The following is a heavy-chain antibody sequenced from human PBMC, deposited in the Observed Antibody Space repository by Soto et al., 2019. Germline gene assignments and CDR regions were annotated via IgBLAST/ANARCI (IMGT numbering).Heavy chain of an antibody. V-gene: IGHV1-46*01. Sequence: QVQLVQSGAEVKKPGASVKVSCKASGYTFTSYYMHWVRQAPGQGLEWMGIINPSGGSTSYAQKFQGRVTMTRDTATSTFYMELSSLRSEDTAVYYYARDRYGQADGYNSVFDYWGQGTLVTVSS. CDR1: GYTFTSYY. CDR3: ARDRYGQADGYNSVFDY. D-gene: IGHD5-12*01. CDR2: INPSGGST. J-gene: IGHJ4*02.